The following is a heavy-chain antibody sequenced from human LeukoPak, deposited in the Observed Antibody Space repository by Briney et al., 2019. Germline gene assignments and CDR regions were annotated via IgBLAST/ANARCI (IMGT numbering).Heavy chain of an antibody. CDR3: AKRRSSGPNWYFDL. V-gene: IGHV3-23*01. CDR2: ISSSAGNT. Sequence: PGGSLRLSCAASGFTFSSYAISWVRQAPGKGLEWVSGISSSAGNTNYADSVKGRFTISRDNSKNTLYLQMNSLRAEDTAVYYCAKRRSSGPNWYFDLWGRGTLVAVSS. D-gene: IGHD6-19*01. J-gene: IGHJ2*01. CDR1: GFTFSSYA.